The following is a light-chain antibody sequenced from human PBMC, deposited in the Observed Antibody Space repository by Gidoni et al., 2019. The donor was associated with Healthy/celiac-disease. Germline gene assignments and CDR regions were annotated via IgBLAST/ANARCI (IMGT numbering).Light chain of an antibody. CDR1: QTINFS. CDR3: QQYYSPPHT. J-gene: IGKJ2*01. V-gene: IGKV1-39*01. Sequence: DIQMPQSPSSLSASVGDRVTITCRASQTINFSLNWYQHKPWTAPNLLIYAASTLHRGVPSRFSGSGSGTDYTLTIINLQPEDFATYYCQQYYSPPHTFGQGTRLVIK. CDR2: AAS.